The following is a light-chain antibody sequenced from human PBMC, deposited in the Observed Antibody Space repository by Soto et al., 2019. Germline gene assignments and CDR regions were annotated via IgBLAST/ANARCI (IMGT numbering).Light chain of an antibody. CDR3: QQSYSTPYT. J-gene: IGKJ2*01. Sequence: DIQMTQSPSSLSASVGDRVTITCRASQSISNYLNWYQQKPGKAPKLLIYAASIFQSGVPSRFSGSGSGTDFTLTISSLQPEDFATYYCQQSYSTPYTFGQGTKVEIK. CDR2: AAS. CDR1: QSISNY. V-gene: IGKV1-39*01.